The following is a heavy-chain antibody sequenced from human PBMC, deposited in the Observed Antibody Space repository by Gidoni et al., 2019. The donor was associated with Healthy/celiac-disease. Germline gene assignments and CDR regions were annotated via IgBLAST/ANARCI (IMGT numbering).Heavy chain of an antibody. J-gene: IGHJ4*02. V-gene: IGHV4-38-2*02. CDR1: GYSISSGYY. CDR3: TREKSIAVAGTSIDY. D-gene: IGHD6-19*01. Sequence: QVQLQESGPGLVKPSETLSLTCAVSGYSISSGYYWGWIRPPPGKGLEWIGSIYHSGSTYYNPSLKSRVTISVDTSKNQFSRKLSSVTAADTAVYYCTREKSIAVAGTSIDYWGQGTLVTVSS. CDR2: IYHSGST.